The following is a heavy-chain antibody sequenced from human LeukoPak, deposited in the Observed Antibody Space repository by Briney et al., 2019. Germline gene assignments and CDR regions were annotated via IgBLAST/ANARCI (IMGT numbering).Heavy chain of an antibody. CDR1: GCSISSYY. CDR2: IYTSGST. CDR3: ARHVGTTGAFDI. Sequence: SETLSLTCTVSGCSISSYYCSWIRQPPGKGLEWIGYIYTSGSTNYNPSLKSRVTISVDTSKNQFSLKLSSVTAADTVVYYCARHVGTTGAFDIWGQGTMVTVSS. V-gene: IGHV4-4*09. J-gene: IGHJ3*02. D-gene: IGHD1-1*01.